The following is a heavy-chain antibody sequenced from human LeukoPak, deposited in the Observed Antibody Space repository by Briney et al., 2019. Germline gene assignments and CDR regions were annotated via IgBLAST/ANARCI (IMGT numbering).Heavy chain of an antibody. Sequence: PSETLSLTCAVYGGSFSGYYWSWIRQPPGKGLEWIGEINHSGSTNYNPSLKSRVTISVDTSKNQFFLKLSSVTAADTAVYYCARVVSSSWYDSIDYWGQGTLVTVSS. CDR1: GGSFSGYY. D-gene: IGHD6-13*01. J-gene: IGHJ4*02. CDR2: INHSGST. CDR3: ARVVSSSWYDSIDY. V-gene: IGHV4-34*01.